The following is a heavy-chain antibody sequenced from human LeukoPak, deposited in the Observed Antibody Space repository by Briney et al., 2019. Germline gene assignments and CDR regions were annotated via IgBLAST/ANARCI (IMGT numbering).Heavy chain of an antibody. CDR3: AKDTVGALDSYGTSDY. Sequence: GGSLRLSCAASGFTFSSYAMSWVRQAPGKGLEWVSAISGSGGSTHYADPVKGGFTISRDNTKNTLYLQMNSLRAEDTAVYYCAKDTVGALDSYGTSDYWVRGTLVTVSS. V-gene: IGHV3-23*01. CDR2: ISGSGGST. CDR1: GFTFSSYA. J-gene: IGHJ4*02. D-gene: IGHD5-18*01.